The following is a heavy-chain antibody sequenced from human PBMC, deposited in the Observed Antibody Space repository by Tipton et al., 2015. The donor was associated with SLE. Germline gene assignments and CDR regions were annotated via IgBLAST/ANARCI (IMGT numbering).Heavy chain of an antibody. CDR1: GGSISSGGHY. V-gene: IGHV4-31*03. J-gene: IGHJ6*03. CDR2: IYYNGDT. CDR3: ARGDFSSMDV. Sequence: TLSLTCTVSGGSISSGGHYWSWIRQFPGKDLEWIGYIYYNGDTYYNPSLKSRVTISGDSSKSQFSLNLTSVTAADTAVYYCARGDFSSMDVWGKGTTVTVSS.